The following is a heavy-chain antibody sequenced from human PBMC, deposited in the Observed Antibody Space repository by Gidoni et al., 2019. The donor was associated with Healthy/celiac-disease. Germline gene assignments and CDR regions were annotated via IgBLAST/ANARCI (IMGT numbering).Heavy chain of an antibody. CDR3: GGITMVRGEMDI. Sequence: YNPSLKSRVTISVDTSKNQFSLKLSSVTAADTAVYYCGGITMVRGEMDIWGQGTMVTVSS. V-gene: IGHV4-34*01. D-gene: IGHD3-10*01. J-gene: IGHJ3*02.